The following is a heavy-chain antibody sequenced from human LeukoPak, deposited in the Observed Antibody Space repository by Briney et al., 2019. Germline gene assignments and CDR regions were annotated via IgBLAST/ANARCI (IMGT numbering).Heavy chain of an antibody. D-gene: IGHD5-18*01. Sequence: GGSLRLSCAASGFTFSSYGMHWVRQAPGKGLEWVAVISYDGSNKYYADSVKGRFTISRDNSKNTLYLQMNSLRAEDTAVYYCAKGGYSYGQYFDYWGQGTLVTVSS. V-gene: IGHV3-30*18. CDR2: ISYDGSNK. J-gene: IGHJ4*02. CDR1: GFTFSSYG. CDR3: AKGGYSYGQYFDY.